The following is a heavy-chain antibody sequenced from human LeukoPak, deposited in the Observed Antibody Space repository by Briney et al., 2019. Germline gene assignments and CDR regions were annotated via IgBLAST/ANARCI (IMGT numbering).Heavy chain of an antibody. CDR3: ARHIYNWSYQGFDP. V-gene: IGHV4-30-2*03. CDR1: GGSISSGGYS. CDR2: IYYSGST. Sequence: ASQTLSLTCAVSGGSISSGGYSWGWIRQPPGKGLEWIGSIYYSGSTYYNPSLKSRVTISVDTSKNQFSLKLSSVTAADTAVYYCARHIYNWSYQGFDPWGQGTLVTVSS. D-gene: IGHD1-7*01. J-gene: IGHJ5*02.